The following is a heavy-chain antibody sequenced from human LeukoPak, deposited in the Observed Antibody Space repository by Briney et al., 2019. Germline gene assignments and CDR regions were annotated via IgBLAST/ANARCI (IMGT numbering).Heavy chain of an antibody. V-gene: IGHV3-48*01. CDR1: GFTFSSYS. CDR2: ISFSSATI. J-gene: IGHJ4*02. D-gene: IGHD6-6*01. CDR3: AKSTSSGLMSPFDY. Sequence: QSGGSLRLSCEASGFTFSSYSMNWVRQAPGKGLEWVSYISFSSATIHYADSVKGRFTVSRDNAKNSLYLQMNSLRAEDMALYYCAKSTSSGLMSPFDYWGQGSLVTVSS.